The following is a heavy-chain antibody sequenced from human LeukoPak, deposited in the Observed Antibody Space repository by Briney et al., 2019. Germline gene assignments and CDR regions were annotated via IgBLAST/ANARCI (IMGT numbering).Heavy chain of an antibody. CDR3: AKGVKYSPAKTLDY. CDR2: ISGGGGTT. J-gene: IGHJ4*02. CDR1: GFTLSDDA. D-gene: IGHD5-12*01. V-gene: IGHV3-23*01. Sequence: VGSLRLSRAASGFTLSDDAISWVCAAPGKGLGWVSTISGGGGTTSNADSVKGRFTMYRDNSNNTLHLQMSSLRDKDTAVYYCAKGVKYSPAKTLDYWGQGTLVTVSS.